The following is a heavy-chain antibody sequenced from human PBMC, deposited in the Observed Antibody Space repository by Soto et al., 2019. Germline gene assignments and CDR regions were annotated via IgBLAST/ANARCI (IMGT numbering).Heavy chain of an antibody. Sequence: QVQLVQSGAEVKKPGSSVKVSCKASGGTFSSYAISWVRQAPGQGLEWMGGIIPIFGTANYAQKFQGRVTITADESTSTDYMELSSLRSEDTAVYYCARESGTMVRRRYYFDYWGQGTLVTVSS. J-gene: IGHJ4*02. CDR1: GGTFSSYA. D-gene: IGHD3-10*01. CDR3: ARESGTMVRRRYYFDY. CDR2: IIPIFGTA. V-gene: IGHV1-69*01.